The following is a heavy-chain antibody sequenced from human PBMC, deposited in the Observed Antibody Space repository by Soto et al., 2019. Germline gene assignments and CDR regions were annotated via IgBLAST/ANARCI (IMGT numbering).Heavy chain of an antibody. CDR1: GFTFSSYG. V-gene: IGHV3-30*18. CDR2: ISYDGSNK. CDR3: AKVLVPSGWNYYYYGMDV. J-gene: IGHJ6*02. Sequence: GGSLRLSCAASGFTFSSYGMHWVRQAPGKGLEWVAVISYDGSNKYYADSVKGRFTISRDNSKNTLYLQMNSLRAEDTAVYYCAKVLVPSGWNYYYYGMDVWGQGTTVTVSS. D-gene: IGHD6-19*01.